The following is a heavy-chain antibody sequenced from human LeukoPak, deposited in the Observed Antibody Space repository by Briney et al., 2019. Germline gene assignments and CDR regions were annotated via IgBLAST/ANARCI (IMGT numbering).Heavy chain of an antibody. CDR3: ANSIAAFDI. CDR1: GGSISSSSYY. V-gene: IGHV4-39*07. Sequence: SETLSLTCTVSGGSISSSSYYWGWIRQPPGKGLEWIGSIYYSGNTYYNPSLKSRVTISVDTSKNQFSLKLSSVTAADTAVYYCANSIAAFDIWGQGTMVTVSS. J-gene: IGHJ3*02. D-gene: IGHD2-21*01. CDR2: IYYSGNT.